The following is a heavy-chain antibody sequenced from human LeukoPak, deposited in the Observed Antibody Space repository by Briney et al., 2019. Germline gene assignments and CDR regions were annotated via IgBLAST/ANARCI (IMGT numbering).Heavy chain of an antibody. CDR1: GYTFTSYH. V-gene: IGHV1-2*02. D-gene: IGHD3-22*01. Sequence: ASVKVSCKASGYTFTSYHMHWVRQAPGQGLEWMGWINPNSGGTNYAQKFQGRVTMTRDTSISTAYMELSRLRSDDTAVYYCARVVPLVTMIVVVTGDNWFDPWGQGTLVTVSS. CDR2: INPNSGGT. CDR3: ARVVPLVTMIVVVTGDNWFDP. J-gene: IGHJ5*02.